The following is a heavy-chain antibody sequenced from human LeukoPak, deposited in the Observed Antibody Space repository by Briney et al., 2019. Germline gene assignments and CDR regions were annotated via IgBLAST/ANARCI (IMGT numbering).Heavy chain of an antibody. CDR3: AGDSSSTFSP. V-gene: IGHV4-61*01. J-gene: IGHJ5*02. Sequence: SETLSLTCTVSGGSFSSDSYYWSWMRPPPGQGLEWIGYIYYSGSTNYNPSLKRRVTISADTSKNQLSLKLSSVTAADTAVYYCAGDSSSTFSPWGQGTLVTVSS. D-gene: IGHD2-2*01. CDR1: GGSFSSDSYY. CDR2: IYYSGST.